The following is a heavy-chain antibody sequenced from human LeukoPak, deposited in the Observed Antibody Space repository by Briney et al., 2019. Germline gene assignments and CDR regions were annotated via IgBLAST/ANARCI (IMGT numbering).Heavy chain of an antibody. D-gene: IGHD2-2*01. CDR3: ARDYLPAAIGTLDY. Sequence: SETLSLTCTVSGGSISSSSYYWGWIRQPPGKGLEWIGSIYYSGSTYYNPSLKSRVTISVDTSKNQFSLKLSSVTAADTAVYYCARDYLPAAIGTLDYWGQGTLVTVSS. CDR2: IYYSGST. CDR1: GGSISSSSYY. J-gene: IGHJ4*02. V-gene: IGHV4-39*07.